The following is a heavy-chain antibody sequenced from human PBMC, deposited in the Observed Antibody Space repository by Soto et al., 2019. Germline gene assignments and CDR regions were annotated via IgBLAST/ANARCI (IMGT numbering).Heavy chain of an antibody. Sequence: QVQLQESGPGLVKLSQTLSLTCTVSGGSISSGGYYWSWIRQHPGKGLEWIGYIYYSGSTYYNPFLKSRVTISVDTSKNQFSLKLSSVTAADTAVYYCARDLRFRGFYGMDVWGQGTTVTVSS. J-gene: IGHJ6*02. V-gene: IGHV4-31*03. CDR1: GGSISSGGYY. D-gene: IGHD3-10*01. CDR2: IYYSGST. CDR3: ARDLRFRGFYGMDV.